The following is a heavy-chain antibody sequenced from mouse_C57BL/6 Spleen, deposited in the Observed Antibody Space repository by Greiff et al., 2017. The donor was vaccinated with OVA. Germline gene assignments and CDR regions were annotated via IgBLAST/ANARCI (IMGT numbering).Heavy chain of an antibody. Sequence: QVQLKQSGPELVKPGASVKISCKASGYAFSSSWMNWVKQRPGKGLEWIGRIYPGDGETNYNGKFKGKATLTADKSSSTAYMQLSSLTSEDSAVYFCARSSTMVTAEDDWYFGVWGTGTTVTVSS. D-gene: IGHD2-2*01. CDR2: IYPGDGET. V-gene: IGHV1-82*01. CDR3: ARSSTMVTAEDDWYFGV. J-gene: IGHJ1*03. CDR1: GYAFSSSW.